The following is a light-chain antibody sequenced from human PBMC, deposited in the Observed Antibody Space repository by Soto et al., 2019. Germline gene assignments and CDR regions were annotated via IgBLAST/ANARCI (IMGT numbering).Light chain of an antibody. CDR3: QQYKSYPLT. CDR2: KAS. Sequence: DLQMTQSPSTLSASVGDRVTITCRASQSISSWLAWYQQRPGKAPKLLIYKASSLETGVPSRFSGSESGTVFTLTIDSLQPDDFATYYCQQYKSYPLTFGGGTKVEIK. CDR1: QSISSW. J-gene: IGKJ4*01. V-gene: IGKV1-5*03.